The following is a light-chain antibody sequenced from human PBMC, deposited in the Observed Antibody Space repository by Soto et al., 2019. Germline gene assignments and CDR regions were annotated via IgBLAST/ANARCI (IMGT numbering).Light chain of an antibody. Sequence: QSVLTQPPSVSAAPGQKVTISCSGSSSNIGNNYVSWYQQLPGTAPKLLIYDNNKRPSGIPDRFSGSKSGTSGTLDITGLQTGDEADYYCGTWDYSLTGEVFGGGTKLTVL. CDR1: SSNIGNNY. CDR3: GTWDYSLTGEV. V-gene: IGLV1-51*01. J-gene: IGLJ2*01. CDR2: DNN.